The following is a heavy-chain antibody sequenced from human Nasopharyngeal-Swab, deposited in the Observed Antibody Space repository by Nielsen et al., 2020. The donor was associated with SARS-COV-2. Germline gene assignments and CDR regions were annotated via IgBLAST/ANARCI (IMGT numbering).Heavy chain of an antibody. Sequence: ASVKVSCKASGYTFTGHYMHWVRQAPGQGLEWMGRINPNSSGTNYAQKFQGRVTMTRDTSISTAYMELSRLRSDDTAVYYCAREPRYSYGLFDPWGQGTLVTVSS. V-gene: IGHV1-2*06. D-gene: IGHD5-18*01. CDR2: INPNSSGT. CDR3: AREPRYSYGLFDP. J-gene: IGHJ5*02. CDR1: GYTFTGHY.